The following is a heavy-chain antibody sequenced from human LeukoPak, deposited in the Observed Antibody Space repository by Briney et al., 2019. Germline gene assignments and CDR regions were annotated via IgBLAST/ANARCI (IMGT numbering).Heavy chain of an antibody. J-gene: IGHJ4*02. V-gene: IGHV3-30*18. CDR2: ISYDGSNK. Sequence: GGSLRLSCAASGFTFSNYGMHWVRQAPGKGLEWVALISYDGSNKYFADSVKGRFTISRDNSKNTLYLQMHSLSAEDTAVYYCAKDNVAAAGRYLDYWGQGTLVTVSS. D-gene: IGHD6-13*01. CDR1: GFTFSNYG. CDR3: AKDNVAAAGRYLDY.